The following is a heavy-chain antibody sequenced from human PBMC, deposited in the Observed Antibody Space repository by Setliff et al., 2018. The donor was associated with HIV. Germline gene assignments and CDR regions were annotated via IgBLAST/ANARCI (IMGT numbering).Heavy chain of an antibody. CDR3: ARGGRSTVTQWAWFDP. D-gene: IGHD4-17*01. Sequence: PSETLSLTCTVSGDSVSRSNYYWAWIRQPPGKGLEWIGSIDYNEITYYNPSLKSRVTLSVDTPKNQFSLYLSSVTASDTAVYYCARGGRSTVTQWAWFDPWGQGTLVTVSS. J-gene: IGHJ5*02. V-gene: IGHV4-39*01. CDR1: GDSVSRSNYY. CDR2: IDYNEIT.